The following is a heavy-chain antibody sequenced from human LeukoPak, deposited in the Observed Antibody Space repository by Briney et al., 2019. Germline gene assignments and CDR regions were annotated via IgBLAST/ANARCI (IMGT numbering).Heavy chain of an antibody. V-gene: IGHV4-34*01. CDR1: GGSFSDYY. CDR3: ARSGGYSSSWSL. D-gene: IGHD6-13*01. CDR2: MSPSGSS. J-gene: IGHJ4*02. Sequence: PSETLSLTCAVYGGSFSDYYWTWIRQTPGKGLEWIGEMSPSGSSNYNPSLKSRVTISVDTSKDQFSLKLNSVTAADTAVYYCARSGGYSSSWSLWGQGTLVTVSS.